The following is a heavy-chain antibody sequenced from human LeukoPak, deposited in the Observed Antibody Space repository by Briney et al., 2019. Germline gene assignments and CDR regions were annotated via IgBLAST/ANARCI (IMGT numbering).Heavy chain of an antibody. CDR3: ITVSVVVIATLPGNV. D-gene: IGHD3-22*01. CDR1: GFTFTYAW. CDR2: IRSKARGGTT. J-gene: IGHJ3*01. V-gene: IGHV3-15*01. Sequence: GGSLRLSCAASGFTFTYAWMSWVRQAPGEGLEWVGRIRSKARGGTTDYAAPVKDRFSISRDDSKNMLYLQMNSLKTEDTAVYYCITVSVVVIATLPGNVWGQGTTVTVSS.